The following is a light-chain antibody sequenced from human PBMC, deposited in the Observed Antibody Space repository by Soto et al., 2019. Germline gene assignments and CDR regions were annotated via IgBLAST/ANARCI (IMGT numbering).Light chain of an antibody. V-gene: IGLV6-57*04. CDR3: QSYDSSNHGVV. Sequence: NFMLTQPHSVSESPGKTVTISCTRSSGSIASNYVQWYQQRPGSVPTTVIYEDNQRPSGVPDRFSGSLDTSSNSASLTISGLTTEDEADYYCQSYDSSNHGVVFGGGTKLTVL. CDR2: EDN. J-gene: IGLJ2*01. CDR1: SGSIASNY.